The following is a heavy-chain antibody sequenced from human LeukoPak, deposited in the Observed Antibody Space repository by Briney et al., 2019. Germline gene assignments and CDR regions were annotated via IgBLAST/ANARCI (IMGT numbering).Heavy chain of an antibody. V-gene: IGHV3-23*01. CDR1: GFTFSTYA. CDR2: ISGSGGST. J-gene: IGHJ4*02. CDR3: AKGPLVPSATYFVDY. D-gene: IGHD2-2*01. Sequence: PGGSLRLSCAASGFTFSTYAMGWVRQAPGKGLEWVSAISGSGGSTYYADSVKGRFTVSRDNSRNTLYLQMNSLTAEDTAVYYCAKGPLVPSATYFVDYWGRGTLVVVSS.